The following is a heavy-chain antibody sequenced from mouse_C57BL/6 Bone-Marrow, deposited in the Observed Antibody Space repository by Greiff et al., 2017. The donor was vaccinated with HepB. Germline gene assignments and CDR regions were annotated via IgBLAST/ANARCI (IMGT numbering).Heavy chain of an antibody. D-gene: IGHD2-3*01. CDR1: GYTFTSYW. Sequence: EVQLQQSGTVLARPGASVKMSCKTSGYTFTSYWMHWVKQRTGQGLEWIGAIYPGNSDTSYNQKFKGKAKLTAVTSASTAYMELSSLTHEDSAVYYCTREGVAGYSWFAYWGQGTLVTVSA. CDR3: TREGVAGYSWFAY. V-gene: IGHV1-5*01. J-gene: IGHJ3*01. CDR2: IYPGNSDT.